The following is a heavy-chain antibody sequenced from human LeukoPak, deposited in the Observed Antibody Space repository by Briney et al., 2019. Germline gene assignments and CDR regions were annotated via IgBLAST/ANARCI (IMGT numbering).Heavy chain of an antibody. J-gene: IGHJ4*02. Sequence: GGPLRLSCAASGFTFSSYAMSWVRQAPGKGLEWVSAISGSGGSTYYADSVKGRFTISRDNSKNTLYLQMNSLRAEDTAVYYCAKVLGTWLLMIGFDYWGQGTLVTVSS. V-gene: IGHV3-23*01. CDR3: AKVLGTWLLMIGFDY. CDR2: ISGSGGST. CDR1: GFTFSSYA. D-gene: IGHD3-22*01.